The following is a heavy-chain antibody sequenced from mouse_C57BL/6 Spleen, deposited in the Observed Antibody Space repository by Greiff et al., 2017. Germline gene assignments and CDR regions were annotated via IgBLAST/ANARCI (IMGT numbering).Heavy chain of an antibody. CDR1: GFNIKDYY. CDR3: ARVDGYLYYYAMDY. CDR2: IDPEDGET. Sequence: DVQLQESGAELVKPGASVKLSCTASGFNIKDYYMHWVKQRTEQGLEWIGRIDPEDGETKYAPKFQGKATITADTSSNTASLQLSSLTSEDTAVDYCARVDGYLYYYAMDYWGQGTSVTVSS. J-gene: IGHJ4*01. D-gene: IGHD2-3*01. V-gene: IGHV14-2*01.